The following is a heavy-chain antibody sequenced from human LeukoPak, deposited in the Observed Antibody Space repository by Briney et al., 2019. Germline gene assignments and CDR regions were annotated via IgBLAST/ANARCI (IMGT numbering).Heavy chain of an antibody. CDR1: GGSISSYY. V-gene: IGHV4-4*07. Sequence: SETLSLTCTVPGGSISSYYWSWIRQPAGKGLEWIGRIYISGSTNYNPSLKSRVTMSVDTSKNQFSLKLSSVTAADTAVYYCARVPTVTFFDYWGQGTLVTVSS. D-gene: IGHD4-17*01. J-gene: IGHJ4*02. CDR3: ARVPTVTFFDY. CDR2: IYISGST.